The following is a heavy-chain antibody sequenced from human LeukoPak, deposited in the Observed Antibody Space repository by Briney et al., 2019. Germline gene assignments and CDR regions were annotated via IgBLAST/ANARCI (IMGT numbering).Heavy chain of an antibody. CDR1: GFSFSTNP. CDR3: VKEHVDRAFTRSFEI. CDR2: ISPDKT. J-gene: IGHJ3*02. D-gene: IGHD3-10*01. Sequence: PGGSLRLSCAASGFSFSTNPMSWVRQAPGKGLEWVSAISPDKTYYADPVEGRLTISRDNYKNTVDLHMSSPRAEDTAIYYCVKEHVDRAFTRSFEIWGQGTVVTVSS. V-gene: IGHV3-23*01.